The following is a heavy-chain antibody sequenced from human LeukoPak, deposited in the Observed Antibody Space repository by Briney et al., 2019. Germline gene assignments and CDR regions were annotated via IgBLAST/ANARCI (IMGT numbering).Heavy chain of an antibody. V-gene: IGHV3-23*01. CDR3: AKGKDDSSGWYFFY. J-gene: IGHJ4*02. CDR1: GFTFRNYG. CDR2: FSASGST. D-gene: IGHD6-19*01. Sequence: PGGSLRLSCAASGFTFRNYGMNWVRQAPGKGLEWVSAFSASGSTYYADSVKGRFTISRDNSKNTLYLQMNSLRAEDTAVYYCAKGKDDSSGWYFFYWGQGTLVTVSS.